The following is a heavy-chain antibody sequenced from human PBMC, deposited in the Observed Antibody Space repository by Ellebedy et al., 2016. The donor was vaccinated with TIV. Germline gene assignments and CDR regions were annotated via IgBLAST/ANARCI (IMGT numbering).Heavy chain of an antibody. D-gene: IGHD3-16*01. CDR3: ARRITFARVLLHFDN. J-gene: IGHJ4*02. CDR2: IYPGDSDT. V-gene: IGHV5-51*01. Sequence: GESLKISCKGSGYNFTNYWLGWVRQTPGKGLEWMGIIYPGDSDTRYNPSFQGQVTISVDKAMRTTYLQWSGLRASDTAMYYCARRITFARVLLHFDNWGPGTLVTVSS. CDR1: GYNFTNYW.